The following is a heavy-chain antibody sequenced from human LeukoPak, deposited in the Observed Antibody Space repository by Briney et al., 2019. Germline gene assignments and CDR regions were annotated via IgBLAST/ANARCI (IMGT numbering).Heavy chain of an antibody. CDR2: ILYDGSNE. J-gene: IGHJ4*02. CDR3: AKDPEYSSGWYVDY. Sequence: PGVSLRLSCAASGFTFSSYAMHWVRQAPGKGLEWVAVILYDGSNEYYADSVKGRFTISRDNSKNTLYLQMNSLRAEDTAVYYCAKDPEYSSGWYVDYWGQGTLVTVSS. CDR1: GFTFSSYA. D-gene: IGHD6-19*01. V-gene: IGHV3-30*18.